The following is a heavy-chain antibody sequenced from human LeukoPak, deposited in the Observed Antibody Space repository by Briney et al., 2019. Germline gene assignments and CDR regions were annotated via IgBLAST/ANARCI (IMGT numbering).Heavy chain of an antibody. V-gene: IGHV1-2*02. CDR2: INPNSGGT. J-gene: IGHJ2*01. D-gene: IGHD1-26*01. Sequence: APVKVSCKASGYTFTGYYMHWVRQAPGQGLEWMGWINPNSGGTNYPQKFQGRVTMTRDTSISTAYMELSRLRSDDTAVYYCAVGSGDFYWYFDLWGRGTRVTVSS. CDR1: GYTFTGYY. CDR3: AVGSGDFYWYFDL.